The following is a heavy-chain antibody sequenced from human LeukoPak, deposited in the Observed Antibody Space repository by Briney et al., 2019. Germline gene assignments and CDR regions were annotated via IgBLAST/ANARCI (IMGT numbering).Heavy chain of an antibody. CDR2: IYYSGST. J-gene: IGHJ4*02. V-gene: IGHV4-59*08. CDR3: ARKSSGWYYFDY. Sequence: SETLSLTCTVSGGSISSYYWSWIRQPPGKGLEWIGYIYYSGSTNYNPSLKSRVTISVDTSKNQFSLKLSSVTAADTAVYYCARKSSGWYYFDYWGQGTLVTVSS. D-gene: IGHD6-19*01. CDR1: GGSISSYY.